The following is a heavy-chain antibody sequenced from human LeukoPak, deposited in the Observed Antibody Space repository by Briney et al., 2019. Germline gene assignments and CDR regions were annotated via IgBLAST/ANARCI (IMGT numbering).Heavy chain of an antibody. CDR3: ARGVTATHINYGMDV. Sequence: PSQTLSLTCTVSGGSISSGGYYWSWIRQHPGKGLEWIGYIYYSGSTYYNPSLKSRVTISVDTSKNQFSLKLSSVTAADTAVYYCARGVTATHINYGMDVWGQGTTVTVSS. CDR2: IYYSGST. CDR1: GGSISSGGYY. V-gene: IGHV4-31*03. J-gene: IGHJ6*02. D-gene: IGHD2-8*01.